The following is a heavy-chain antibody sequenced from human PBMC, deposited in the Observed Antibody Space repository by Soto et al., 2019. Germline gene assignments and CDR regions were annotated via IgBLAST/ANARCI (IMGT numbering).Heavy chain of an antibody. Sequence: SGPTLVNPTQTLTLTCTFSGFSLSTSGLGVGWIRQPPGKALEWLALVYWNDDKRYSPSLKARLTITKDTSKNQVVLTMTNMDPVDTATYYCAHRPSGWYLFDYWGQGTLVTVSS. V-gene: IGHV2-5*01. D-gene: IGHD6-19*01. CDR3: AHRPSGWYLFDY. J-gene: IGHJ4*02. CDR2: VYWNDDK. CDR1: GFSLSTSGLG.